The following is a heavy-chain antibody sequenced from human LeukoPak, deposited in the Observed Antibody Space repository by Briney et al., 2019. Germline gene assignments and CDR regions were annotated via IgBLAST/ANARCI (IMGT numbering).Heavy chain of an antibody. CDR1: GFTFSSYG. Sequence: GGSLRLSCAASGFTFSSYGMHWVRQAPGKGLEWVAVIWYDGCNKYYADSVKGRFTISRDNSKNTLYLQMNSLRAEDTAVYYCARGRAGAARSTNFDYWGQGTLVTVSS. V-gene: IGHV3-33*01. CDR2: IWYDGCNK. CDR3: ARGRAGAARSTNFDY. J-gene: IGHJ4*02. D-gene: IGHD2/OR15-2a*01.